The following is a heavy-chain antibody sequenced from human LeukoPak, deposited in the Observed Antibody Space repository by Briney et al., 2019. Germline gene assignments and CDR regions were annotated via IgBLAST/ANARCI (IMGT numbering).Heavy chain of an antibody. CDR2: ISGGGGST. D-gene: IGHD3-10*02. V-gene: IGHV3-23*01. J-gene: IGHJ6*04. CDR3: AELGITMIGGV. CDR1: GFTFSSYG. Sequence: GGSLRLSCADSGFTFSSYGMSWVRQAPGKGLEWVSSISGGGGSTYYADSVKGRFTISRDNAKNSLYLQMNSLRAEDTAVYYCAELGITMIGGVWGEGTTVTISS.